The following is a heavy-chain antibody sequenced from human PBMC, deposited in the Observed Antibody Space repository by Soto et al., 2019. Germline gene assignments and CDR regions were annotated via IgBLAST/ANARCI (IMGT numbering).Heavy chain of an antibody. D-gene: IGHD3-3*01. Sequence: KPSETLSLTCAVYGGSFSSYYWSWIRQTPGKGVEWIGEINHSGSTNYNPSLKSRVTISVDTSKNQFSLKLSSVTAADTAVYYCARGGERITIFGVVIRPYYYGMDVWGQGTTVTVSS. J-gene: IGHJ6*02. V-gene: IGHV4-34*01. CDR3: ARGGERITIFGVVIRPYYYGMDV. CDR2: INHSGST. CDR1: GGSFSSYY.